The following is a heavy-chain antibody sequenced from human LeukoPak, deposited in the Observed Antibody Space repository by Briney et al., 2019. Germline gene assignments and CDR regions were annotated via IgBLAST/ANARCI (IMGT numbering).Heavy chain of an antibody. V-gene: IGHV4-4*07. CDR3: ARDDNPGIAVAGTDAFDI. Sequence: SETLSLTCTVSGGSISSYYWSWIRQPAGKGLEWIGRIYTSGRNNYHPSLKSRVTMSVDTSKNQFSLTLSSVTAADTAVYYCARDDNPGIAVAGTDAFDIWGQGTMVTVSS. J-gene: IGHJ3*02. D-gene: IGHD6-19*01. CDR2: IYTSGRN. CDR1: GGSISSYY.